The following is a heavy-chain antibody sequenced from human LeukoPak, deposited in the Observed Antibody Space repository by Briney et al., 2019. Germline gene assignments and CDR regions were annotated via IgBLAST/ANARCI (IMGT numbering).Heavy chain of an antibody. Sequence: SETLSLTCTVSGGSISSYYWNWIRQPAGKGLEWIGRIFESVKTNYNPSLKSRVTISVDTSKNQFSLKVRSVTAIDTAVYFCASSSWLRDANFDNWGQGTLVTVSS. J-gene: IGHJ4*02. CDR3: ASSSWLRDANFDN. CDR2: IFESVKT. D-gene: IGHD6-13*01. CDR1: GGSISSYY. V-gene: IGHV4-4*07.